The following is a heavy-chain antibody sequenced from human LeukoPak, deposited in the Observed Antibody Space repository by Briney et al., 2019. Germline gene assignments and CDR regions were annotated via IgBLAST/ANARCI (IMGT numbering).Heavy chain of an antibody. CDR3: ASGYSSPYYYYYYMDV. Sequence: PSETLSLTCTVSGGSISSYYWSWIRQPPGKGLEWIGYIYYSGSTNYNPSLKSRVTISVDTSKNQFSLKLSSVTAADTAVYYCASGYSSPYYYYYYMDVWGKGTTVTISS. V-gene: IGHV4-59*01. J-gene: IGHJ6*03. D-gene: IGHD5-18*01. CDR1: GGSISSYY. CDR2: IYYSGST.